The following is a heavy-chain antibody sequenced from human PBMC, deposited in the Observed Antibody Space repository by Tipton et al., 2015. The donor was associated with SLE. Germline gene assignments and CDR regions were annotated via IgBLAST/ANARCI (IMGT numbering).Heavy chain of an antibody. Sequence: SCTVSGGSISSYYWSWIRQPPGKGLEWIGHIYYSGSTNYNPSLKSRVTISVDTSKNQFSLKLSSVTAADTAVYYCARDWGGKLSYYYYMDVWGKGTTVTVSS. J-gene: IGHJ6*03. D-gene: IGHD3-16*01. CDR3: ARDWGGKLSYYYYMDV. V-gene: IGHV4-59*12. CDR2: IYYSGST. CDR1: GGSISSYY.